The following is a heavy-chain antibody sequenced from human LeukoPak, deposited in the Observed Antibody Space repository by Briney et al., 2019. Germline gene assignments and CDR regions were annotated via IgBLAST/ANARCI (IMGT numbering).Heavy chain of an antibody. CDR2: ISYDGSNK. Sequence: PGGSLRLSCAASGFTFSSYGMHWVRQAPGKGLEWVAVISYDGSNKYYADSVKGRSTISRDNSKNTLYLQMNSLRAEDTAVYYCAKAADYDSSGYYYGGNFDYWGQGTLVTASS. J-gene: IGHJ4*02. V-gene: IGHV3-30*18. CDR1: GFTFSSYG. CDR3: AKAADYDSSGYYYGGNFDY. D-gene: IGHD3-22*01.